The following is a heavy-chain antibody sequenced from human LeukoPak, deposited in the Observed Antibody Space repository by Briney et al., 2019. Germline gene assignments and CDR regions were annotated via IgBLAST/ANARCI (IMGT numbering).Heavy chain of an antibody. CDR3: ARDLWNPAAAGLGYYYYYYYGMDV. J-gene: IGHJ6*02. CDR2: ISSSSSYI. Sequence: NSGGSLRLSCAASGFTFSSYSMNWLRQAPGKGLEWVSSISSSSSYIYYADSVKGRFTISRDNAKNSLYLQMNSLRAEDTAVYYCARDLWNPAAAGLGYYYYYYYGMDVWGQGTTVTVSS. D-gene: IGHD6-13*01. V-gene: IGHV3-21*01. CDR1: GFTFSSYS.